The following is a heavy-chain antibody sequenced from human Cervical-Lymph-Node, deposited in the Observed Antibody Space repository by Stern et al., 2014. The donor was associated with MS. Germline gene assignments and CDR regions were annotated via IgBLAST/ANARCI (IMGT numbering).Heavy chain of an antibody. J-gene: IGHJ5*01. CDR2: IYSDGST. V-gene: IGHV4-59*01. CDR1: GGSMSSKY. D-gene: IGHD1-26*01. CDR3: ARVTGRGTRQNWFDS. Sequence: QAQLVDSGPGLVKPSETVSLTCTVSGGSMSSKYWNWIRQPPGTGLEWIGYIYSDGSTNYTPSLKSRVIISLDTSTNQFSLRLTSVTAADTAVYYCARVTGRGTRQNWFDSWGQGTLVTVSS.